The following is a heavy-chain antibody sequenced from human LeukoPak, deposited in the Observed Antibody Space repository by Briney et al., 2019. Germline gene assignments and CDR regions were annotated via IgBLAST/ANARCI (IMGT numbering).Heavy chain of an antibody. V-gene: IGHV3-9*01. D-gene: IGHD2-15*01. CDR3: AKDLTAATDAFDI. Sequence: GGSLRLSCAASGFTFDDYAMHWVRQAPGKGLEWVSGISWNSGSIGYADSVKGRFTISRDNAKNSLYLQMNSLRAEDTALYYCAKDLTAATDAFDIWGQGTMVTVSS. CDR1: GFTFDDYA. CDR2: ISWNSGSI. J-gene: IGHJ3*02.